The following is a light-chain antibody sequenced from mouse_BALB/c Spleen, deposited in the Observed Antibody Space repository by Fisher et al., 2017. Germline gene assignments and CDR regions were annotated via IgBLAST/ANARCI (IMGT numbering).Light chain of an antibody. Sequence: IVLTQTPAIMSASPGEKVTMTCSASSSVSYMYWYQQKPRSSPKPWIYLTSNLASGVPARFSGSGSGTFYSLTISSVEAEDAADYYCHQWSSSFGGGTKLEIK. CDR2: LTS. CDR1: SSVSY. J-gene: IGKJ1*01. CDR3: HQWSSS. V-gene: IGKV4-68*01.